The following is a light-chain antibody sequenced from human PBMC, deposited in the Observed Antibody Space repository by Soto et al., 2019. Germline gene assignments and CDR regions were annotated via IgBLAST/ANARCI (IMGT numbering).Light chain of an antibody. Sequence: NQKTHAPATRVGSVGHRITKTSRASQTISSWLAWYQQKPGKAPKLLIYKASTLKSGVPSRFSGSGSGIEFTLTIRSVQPEDFAPYYCPQANSFPLTFGQGTRPEIK. CDR2: KAS. CDR1: QTISSW. CDR3: PQANSFPLT. V-gene: IGKV1-5*03. J-gene: IGKJ5*01.